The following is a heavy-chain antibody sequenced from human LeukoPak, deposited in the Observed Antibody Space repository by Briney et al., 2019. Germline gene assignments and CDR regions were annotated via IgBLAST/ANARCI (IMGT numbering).Heavy chain of an antibody. Sequence: SETLSLTCTVSGGSISSYYWSWIRQPPGKGLEWIGYIYYSGSTNYNPSLKSRVTISVDTSKNQFSLKLSSVTAADTAVYYCARAYYYDSSGYYTLGMDYWGQGTLVTVSS. CDR2: IYYSGST. J-gene: IGHJ4*02. V-gene: IGHV4-59*01. CDR3: ARAYYYDSSGYYTLGMDY. CDR1: GGSISSYY. D-gene: IGHD3-22*01.